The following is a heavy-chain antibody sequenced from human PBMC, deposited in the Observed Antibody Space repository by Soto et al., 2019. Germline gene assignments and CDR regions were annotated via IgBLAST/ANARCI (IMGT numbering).Heavy chain of an antibody. CDR2: IKSKTDGGTT. Sequence: GGSLRLSCAASGFSFSSYAMHWVRQAPGKGLEWVGRIKSKTDGGTTDYAAPVKGRFTISRDDSKNTLYLQMNSLKTEDTAVYYCTTARLLRYFDWLLRTPDAFDIWGQGTMVTVSS. CDR3: TTARLLRYFDWLLRTPDAFDI. D-gene: IGHD3-9*01. J-gene: IGHJ3*02. CDR1: GFSFSSYA. V-gene: IGHV3-15*01.